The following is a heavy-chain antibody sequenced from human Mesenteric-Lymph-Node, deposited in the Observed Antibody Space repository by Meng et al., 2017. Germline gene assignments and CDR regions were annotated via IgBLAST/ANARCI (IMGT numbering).Heavy chain of an antibody. J-gene: IGHJ4*02. CDR2: IRSKVHRVTT. Sequence: GGSLRLSCTASGFTFGDYPMSWFRQAPGKGLEWIGFIRSKVHRVTTEYAASAKGRFTISRDDSKGIAYLQMNNLNIEDTAVYYCSRGDYYDTSGYWYCGYWGQGTLVTVSS. V-gene: IGHV3-49*03. CDR3: SRGDYYDTSGYWYCGY. D-gene: IGHD3-22*01. CDR1: GFTFGDYP.